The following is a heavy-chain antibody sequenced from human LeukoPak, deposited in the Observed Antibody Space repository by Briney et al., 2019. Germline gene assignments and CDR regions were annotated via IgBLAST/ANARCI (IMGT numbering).Heavy chain of an antibody. V-gene: IGHV1-18*01. J-gene: IGHJ4*02. D-gene: IGHD5-12*01. CDR3: ARDPGAMIVATTFDY. Sequence: GASVKVSCKASGYTFSTYGISWVRQAPGQGLEWMGWISADNGNTNYAQKLQGRVTMTTDTSTSTAYMELRSLRSDDTAVYYCARDPGAMIVATTFDYWGQGTLVTVSS. CDR2: ISADNGNT. CDR1: GYTFSTYG.